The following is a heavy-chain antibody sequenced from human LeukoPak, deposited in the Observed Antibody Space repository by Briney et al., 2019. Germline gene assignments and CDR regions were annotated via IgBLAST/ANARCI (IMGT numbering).Heavy chain of an antibody. V-gene: IGHV1-69*05. CDR3: ARARNEYSSANPSPNYYYYYMDV. D-gene: IGHD6-6*01. J-gene: IGHJ6*03. Sequence: SVKLSCKASGGTFSSYAISWVRQAPGQGLEWMGGIIPIFGTANYAQKFQGRATITKDESTSTAYMELSSLRSEDTAVYYCARARNEYSSANPSPNYYYYYMDVWGKGTTVTVSS. CDR2: IIPIFGTA. CDR1: GGTFSSYA.